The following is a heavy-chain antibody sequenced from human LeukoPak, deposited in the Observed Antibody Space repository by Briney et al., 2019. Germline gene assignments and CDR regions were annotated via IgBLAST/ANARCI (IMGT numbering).Heavy chain of an antibody. CDR1: GGSISSGGYY. V-gene: IGHV4-30-2*01. J-gene: IGHJ6*02. CDR2: IYHSGST. CDR3: ARQKWEQQGRDYYFNGLDV. D-gene: IGHD1/OR15-1a*01. Sequence: SETLSLTCTVSGGSISSGGYYWSWIRQPPGKGLEWIGHIYHSGSTYYNPSLKSRVTISVDRSKNQFSLKLSSVTAADTAVYYCARQKWEQQGRDYYFNGLDVWGPGTTVIVSS.